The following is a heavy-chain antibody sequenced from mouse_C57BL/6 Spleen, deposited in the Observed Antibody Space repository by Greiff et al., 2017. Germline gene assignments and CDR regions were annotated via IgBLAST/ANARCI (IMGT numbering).Heavy chain of an antibody. CDR1: GYTFTSYW. CDR2: IDPSDSYT. V-gene: IGHV1-50*01. Sequence: QVQLQQPGAELVKPGASVKLSCKASGYTFTSYWMQWVKQRPGQGLEWIGEIDPSDSYTNYNQKFKGKATLTVDTSSSTAYMQLSSLTSEDSAVYYCARRGYWYFEGWGTGTTVTVSS. CDR3: ARRGYWYFEG. J-gene: IGHJ1*03.